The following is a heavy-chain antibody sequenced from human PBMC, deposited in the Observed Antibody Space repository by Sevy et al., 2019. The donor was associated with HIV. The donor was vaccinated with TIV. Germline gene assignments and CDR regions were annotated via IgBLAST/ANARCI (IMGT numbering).Heavy chain of an antibody. CDR2: IKSRPDGGTT. D-gene: IGHD2-8*01. V-gene: IGHV3-15*01. Sequence: GGSLILSCAASGFTFTYAWMSWVRHAPGKGLEWVGRIKSRPDGGTTDYAATVKGRFTISRDDSKNTLYLQMNSLKTEDSAVYYCATDPIIVLLVTDGMDVWGQGTTVTVSS. CDR3: ATDPIIVLLVTDGMDV. CDR1: GFTFTYAW. J-gene: IGHJ6*02.